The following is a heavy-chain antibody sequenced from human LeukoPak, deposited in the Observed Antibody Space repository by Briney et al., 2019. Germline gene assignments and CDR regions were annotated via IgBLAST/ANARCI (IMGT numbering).Heavy chain of an antibody. V-gene: IGHV3-48*03. J-gene: IGHJ3*02. CDR3: VRGGGSCCRFNAFDI. CDR2: ISISGSTI. Sequence: GGSLRLSCAASGFTFSSYEMNWVRQAPGKGLEWVSYISISGSTIYNADSVKGRFTISRDNAKTSLYLQMNSLRAEDTAVYYCVRGGGSCCRFNAFDIWGHGTMVTVSS. CDR1: GFTFSSYE. D-gene: IGHD2-15*01.